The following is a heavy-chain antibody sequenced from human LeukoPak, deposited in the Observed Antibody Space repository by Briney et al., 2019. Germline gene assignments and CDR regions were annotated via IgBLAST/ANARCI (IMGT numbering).Heavy chain of an antibody. D-gene: IGHD6-6*01. Sequence: GRSLRLSCTASGFTFGDYAMSWVRQAPGEGLEWVGFIRSKAYGGTTEYAASVKGRFTISRDDSKSIAYLQMNSLKTEDTAVYYCTRGEEYSSSYPYYGMDVWGQGTTVTVSS. CDR2: IRSKAYGGTT. CDR1: GFTFGDYA. V-gene: IGHV3-49*04. CDR3: TRGEEYSSSYPYYGMDV. J-gene: IGHJ6*02.